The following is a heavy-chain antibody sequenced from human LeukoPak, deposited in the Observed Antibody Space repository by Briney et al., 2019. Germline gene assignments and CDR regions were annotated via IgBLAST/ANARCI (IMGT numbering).Heavy chain of an antibody. CDR3: AGSSLAYCGADCPVDF. CDR2: IYDTGST. Sequence: SETLSLTCAVSGGSFSSGDHYWNWIRQPPRKGLEWIVYIYDTGSTYYNPSFKSRVVMSVDTSKNQFSLALSSVTAADTAVYYCAGSSLAYCGADCPVDFWGQGALVTVSS. V-gene: IGHV4-30-4*08. D-gene: IGHD2-21*02. CDR1: GGSFSSGDHY. J-gene: IGHJ4*02.